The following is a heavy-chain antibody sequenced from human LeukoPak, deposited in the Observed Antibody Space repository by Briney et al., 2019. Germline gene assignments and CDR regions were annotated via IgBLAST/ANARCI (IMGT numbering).Heavy chain of an antibody. Sequence: PGGSLRLSCAASGFTFSSYAMHWVRQAPGKGLEWVAVISYDGSNKYYADSVKGRFTISRDNSKNTLYLQMNSLRAEDTAVYYCARVGYCDSSGYLDAFDIWGQGTMVTVSS. V-gene: IGHV3-30-3*01. J-gene: IGHJ3*02. CDR1: GFTFSSYA. D-gene: IGHD3-22*01. CDR2: ISYDGSNK. CDR3: ARVGYCDSSGYLDAFDI.